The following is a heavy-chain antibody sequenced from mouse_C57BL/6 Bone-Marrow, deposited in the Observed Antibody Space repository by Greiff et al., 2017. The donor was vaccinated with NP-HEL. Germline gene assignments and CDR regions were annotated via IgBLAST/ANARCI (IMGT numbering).Heavy chain of an antibody. Sequence: VQLKESGPELVKPGASVKISCKASGYSFTDYYMNWVKQSHGKSLEWIGVINPNYGTTSYNQKFKGKATLTVDQSSSTAYMQLNSLTSEDSAVYYCDCDGYCFDYWGQGTTLTGSS. CDR1: GYSFTDYY. CDR2: INPNYGTT. J-gene: IGHJ2*01. V-gene: IGHV1-39*01. CDR3: DCDGYCFDY. D-gene: IGHD2-3*01.